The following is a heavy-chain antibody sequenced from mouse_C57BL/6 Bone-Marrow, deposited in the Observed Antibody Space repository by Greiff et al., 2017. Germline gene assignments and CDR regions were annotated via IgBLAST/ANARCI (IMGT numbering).Heavy chain of an antibody. CDR1: GYTFTSYG. Sequence: QVQLQQSGAELARPGASVKLSCKASGYTFTSYGISWVKQRTGQGLEWIGEIYPRSGNTYYNEKFKGKATLTADKSSSTAYMELRSLTSEDSAVYFCAREEYGSSPWFAYWGQGTLVTVSA. CDR3: AREEYGSSPWFAY. J-gene: IGHJ3*01. V-gene: IGHV1-81*01. CDR2: IYPRSGNT. D-gene: IGHD1-1*01.